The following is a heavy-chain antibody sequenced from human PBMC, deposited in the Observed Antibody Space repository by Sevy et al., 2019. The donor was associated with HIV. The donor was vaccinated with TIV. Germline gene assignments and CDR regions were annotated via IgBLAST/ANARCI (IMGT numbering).Heavy chain of an antibody. D-gene: IGHD1-1*01. CDR1: GFTFRKYG. J-gene: IGHJ4*02. CDR3: VRDPQINDIAESGIIH. CDR2: IWWDGSEK. Sequence: GGSLRLSCAASGFTFRKYGMHWVRQAPGKGLEWVAVIWWDGSEKYYADSVKGRFTISRDNSEDMMYPQMRSLRADDTAMYYCVRDPQINDIAESGIIHWGQGTLVTVSS. V-gene: IGHV3-33*01.